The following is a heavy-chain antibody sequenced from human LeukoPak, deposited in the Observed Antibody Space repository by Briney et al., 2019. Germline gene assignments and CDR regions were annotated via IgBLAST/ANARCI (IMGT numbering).Heavy chain of an antibody. V-gene: IGHV2-5*01. CDR1: GFSLSTSGVG. CDR2: IYWNDDK. CDR3: AHSLRSAPKYCSSASCRGPFDY. Sequence: SGPTLVKPTQTLTLTCTFSGFSLSTSGVGVGWIRQPPGKALEWLALIYWNDDKRYSPSLKSRLTITKDTSKNQVVLTMTNMDPVDTATYYCAHSLRSAPKYCSSASCRGPFDYWGQGTLVTVSS. D-gene: IGHD2-2*01. J-gene: IGHJ4*02.